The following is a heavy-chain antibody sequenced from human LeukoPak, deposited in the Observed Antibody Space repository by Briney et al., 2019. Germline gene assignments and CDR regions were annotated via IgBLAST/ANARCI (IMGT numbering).Heavy chain of an antibody. D-gene: IGHD2-2*01. CDR3: ARFVVVPAAMGPNHDAFDI. V-gene: IGHV4-34*01. Sequence: PSETLSLTCAVYGGSFSGYYWSWIRQPPGKGLEWIGEINHSGSTNYNPSLKSRVTISVDTSKNQFSLKLSSVTAADTAVYYCARFVVVPAAMGPNHDAFDIWGQGTMVTVSS. CDR1: GGSFSGYY. CDR2: INHSGST. J-gene: IGHJ3*02.